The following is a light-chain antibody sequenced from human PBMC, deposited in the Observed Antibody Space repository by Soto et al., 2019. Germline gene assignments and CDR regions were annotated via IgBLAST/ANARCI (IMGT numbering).Light chain of an antibody. CDR2: HAS. Sequence: DVQMTLSPSTLPASVGDRVTITCRASQSISNWLACYQQKPGTAPKLLIYHASTLESGVPSRFSGSGSGTEFTLTISILQPEDFATYYCLQHNSYPLTSGGGSKV. CDR1: QSISNW. CDR3: LQHNSYPLT. V-gene: IGKV1-5*01. J-gene: IGKJ4*01.